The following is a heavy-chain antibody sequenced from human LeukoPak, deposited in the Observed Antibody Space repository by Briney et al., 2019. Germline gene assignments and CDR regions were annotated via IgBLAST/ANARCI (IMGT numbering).Heavy chain of an antibody. V-gene: IGHV4-38-2*02. Sequence: PSETLSLTXTVSGYSISSGYYWGWIRQPPGKGLEWIGSIYHSGSANYHPSLKSRVTMSVDTSKNQFSLKLNSVTAADTAVYFCAREKMAGVPLFDYWGQGTLVTVSS. CDR1: GYSISSGYY. CDR2: IYHSGSA. D-gene: IGHD5-24*01. CDR3: AREKMAGVPLFDY. J-gene: IGHJ4*02.